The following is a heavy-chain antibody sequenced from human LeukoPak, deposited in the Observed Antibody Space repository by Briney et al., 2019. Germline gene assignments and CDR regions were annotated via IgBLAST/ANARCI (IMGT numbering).Heavy chain of an antibody. CDR3: ARRLKRYYDASGYPTYYFDY. Sequence: GSLRLSCAASGVTFSSYEMNWVRQAPGKGLEWIGDINHDGCPNYNPSLKSRVTISIDTSKNQFSLKLGSVTATDTAIYYCARRLKRYYDASGYPTYYFDYWGQGTLVTVSS. CDR2: INHDGCP. CDR1: GVTFSSYE. V-gene: IGHV4-34*01. D-gene: IGHD3-22*01. J-gene: IGHJ4*02.